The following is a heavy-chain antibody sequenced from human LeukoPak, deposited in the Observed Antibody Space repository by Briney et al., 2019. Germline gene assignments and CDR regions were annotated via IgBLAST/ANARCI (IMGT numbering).Heavy chain of an antibody. CDR2: ISSSSSTI. CDR3: ARHPPYGGSPYYYYMDV. V-gene: IGHV3-48*01. J-gene: IGHJ6*03. Sequence: GGSLRLSCAASGFTVITNDMTWVRQAPGKGLEWVSYISSSSSTIYYADSVKGRFTISRDNAKNSLYLQMNSLRAEDTAVYYCARHPPYGGSPYYYYMDVWGKGTTVTVSS. CDR1: GFTVITND. D-gene: IGHD2-15*01.